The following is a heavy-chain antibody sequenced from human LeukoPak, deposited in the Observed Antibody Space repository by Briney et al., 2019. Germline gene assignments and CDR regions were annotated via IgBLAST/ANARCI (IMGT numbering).Heavy chain of an antibody. CDR3: VTSIDLAGWGGFDV. CDR2: IYHSGST. D-gene: IGHD1-26*01. V-gene: IGHV4-4*02. J-gene: IGHJ3*01. CDR1: GVSISSGHW. Sequence: PSETLSLTCAVSGVSISSGHWCSWARQPPGKGLEWIGEIYHSGSTNYNASLKSRVTISVDTSKNQFSLKVNSVTVADTAVYYCVTSIDLAGWGGFDVWGQGRMVTVSS.